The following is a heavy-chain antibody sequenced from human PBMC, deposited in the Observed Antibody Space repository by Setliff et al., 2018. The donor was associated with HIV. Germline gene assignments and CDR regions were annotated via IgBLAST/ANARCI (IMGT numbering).Heavy chain of an antibody. V-gene: IGHV3-21*01. CDR3: ARDYLYYNMYNGSPVYGMDV. J-gene: IGHJ6*02. CDR2: IISSSTNI. D-gene: IGHD3-10*01. CDR1: GFTFSSYS. Sequence: GGSLRLSCEASGFTFSSYSINWVRQAPGKGLEWVSSIISSSTNIYYADSVKGRFTVSRDNSKNSLYLQMNSLRVEDTAVYYCARDYLYYNMYNGSPVYGMDVWGQGTTVTVSS.